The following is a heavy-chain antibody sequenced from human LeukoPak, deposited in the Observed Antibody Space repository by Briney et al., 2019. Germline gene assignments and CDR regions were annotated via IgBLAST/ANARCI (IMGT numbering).Heavy chain of an antibody. CDR1: GFTFSSYW. CDR3: TKDPNGDYVGAFDP. J-gene: IGHJ5*02. CDR2: ITGGHYPT. D-gene: IGHD4-17*01. Sequence: TGGSLRLSCAASGFTFSSYWMSWVRQAPGKGLEWVSSITGGHYPTYNTDSVKGRFTISRDNSKNTLYLQMNSLRADDTAVYYCTKDPNGDYVGAFDPWGQGTLVTVSS. V-gene: IGHV3-23*01.